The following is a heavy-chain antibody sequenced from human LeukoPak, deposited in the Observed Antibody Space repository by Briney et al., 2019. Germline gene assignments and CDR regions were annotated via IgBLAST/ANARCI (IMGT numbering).Heavy chain of an antibody. J-gene: IGHJ4*02. CDR2: ISSSSSAR. D-gene: IGHD3-3*01. CDR3: ARMSGSRLPGY. Sequence: PAGGSLRLSCAASGFTFSNHSMNWVRQVPGKGLEWISYISSSSSARYYAGSEKGRFTISRDDASNSLYLQMNSLRAEDTAIYYCARMSGSRLPGYWGQGALVTVSS. CDR1: GFTFSNHS. V-gene: IGHV3-48*01.